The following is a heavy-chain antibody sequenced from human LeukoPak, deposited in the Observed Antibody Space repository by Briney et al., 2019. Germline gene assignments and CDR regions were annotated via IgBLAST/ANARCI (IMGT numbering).Heavy chain of an antibody. J-gene: IGHJ5*02. CDR3: GRSPGGDYYGSGSYYNNWFDP. CDR1: GGSISSYY. V-gene: IGHV4-59*01. D-gene: IGHD3-10*01. CDR2: IYYSGST. Sequence: PSETLSLTCTVSGGSISSYYWSWIRQPPGKGLEWIGYIYYSGSTYCNPSLKSRVTISVDTSKNQFSLRLSSVTAADTAVYYCGRSPGGDYYGSGSYYNNWFDPWGQGSLVTVSS.